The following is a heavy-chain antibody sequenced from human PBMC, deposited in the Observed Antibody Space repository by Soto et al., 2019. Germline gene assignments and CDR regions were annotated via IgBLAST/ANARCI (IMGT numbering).Heavy chain of an antibody. D-gene: IGHD5-18*01. V-gene: IGHV1-69*01. CDR2: VIPNFETT. CDR1: GGTFNSFA. Sequence: QVQLVQSGAEVKKPGSSVKVSCNTSGGTFNSFAISWVRQAPGQGLEWMGGVIPNFETTYYAQKFQGRLTIGADESTATAYMELSSLRSEDTAVYYCARDQGLYVHTGMVIDYYGMDVWGQGTTVTVSS. CDR3: ARDQGLYVHTGMVIDYYGMDV. J-gene: IGHJ6*02.